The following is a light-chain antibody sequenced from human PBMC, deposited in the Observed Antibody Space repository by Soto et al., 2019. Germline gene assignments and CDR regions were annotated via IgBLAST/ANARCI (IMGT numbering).Light chain of an antibody. Sequence: QSVLTQPASVSGSPGQSITISCTGTSSDVGGYNYVSWFQQHPGLVPKLIIYEVSNRPSGVSNRFSGSKSVNTASLTISGLQSEDEADYYCISYTSKSTWVFGGGTQLTVL. CDR1: SSDVGGYNY. CDR2: EVS. CDR3: ISYTSKSTWV. V-gene: IGLV2-14*01. J-gene: IGLJ2*01.